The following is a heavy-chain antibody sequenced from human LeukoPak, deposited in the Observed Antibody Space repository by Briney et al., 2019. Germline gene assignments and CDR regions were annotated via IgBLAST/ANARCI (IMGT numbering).Heavy chain of an antibody. J-gene: IGHJ4*02. CDR1: RGSISNYY. Sequence: PSETLSLTCTVSRGSISNYYWTWIRQPPGKGLEWIGYIYYSGSTNYNPSLKSRVTISMDMSKNQFSLKVISVTAADTAVYYCARHIGSFDYWGQGSLVTVSS. V-gene: IGHV4-59*08. CDR3: ARHIGSFDY. CDR2: IYYSGST. D-gene: IGHD1-26*01.